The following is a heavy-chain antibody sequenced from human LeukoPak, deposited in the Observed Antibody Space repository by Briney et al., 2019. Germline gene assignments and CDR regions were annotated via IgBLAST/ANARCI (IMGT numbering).Heavy chain of an antibody. Sequence: GGSLRLSCAASGFTFSSYAMHWVRQAPGKGLEWVAVISYDGSNKYYADSVKGRFAISRDNSKNTLYLQMNSLRAEDTAVYYCARLVSYGSIEDYWGQGTLVTVSS. D-gene: IGHD2-2*03. J-gene: IGHJ4*02. CDR3: ARLVSYGSIEDY. CDR2: ISYDGSNK. V-gene: IGHV3-30*09. CDR1: GFTFSSYA.